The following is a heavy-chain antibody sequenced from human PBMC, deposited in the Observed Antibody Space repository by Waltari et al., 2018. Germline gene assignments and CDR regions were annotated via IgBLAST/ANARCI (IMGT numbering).Heavy chain of an antibody. CDR2: MQYRGST. CDR1: GGSVSGNSN. J-gene: IGHJ1*01. Sequence: QPQLQASVPRLAQPSEPLSLTCPVSGGSVSGNSNWGWIRQTPGKGLEWMGNMQYRGSTFYNPSLKSRVTISLDTSKNRFSLRLSSVGAADTAVYFCGRIAFGDEGGYFQHWGQGTLVTVSS. D-gene: IGHD4-17*01. CDR3: GRIAFGDEGGYFQH. V-gene: IGHV4-39*01.